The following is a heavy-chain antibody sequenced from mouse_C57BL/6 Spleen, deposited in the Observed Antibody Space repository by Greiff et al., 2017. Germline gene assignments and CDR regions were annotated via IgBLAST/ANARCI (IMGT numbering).Heavy chain of an antibody. J-gene: IGHJ4*01. V-gene: IGHV1-64*01. D-gene: IGHD1-1*01. CDR2: IHPNSGST. CDR1: GYTFTSYW. CDR3: ARTKADYYGSSYAMDY. Sequence: QVQLQQPGAELVKPGASVKLSCKASGYTFTSYWMHWVKQRPGQGLEWIGMIHPNSGSTNYNEKFKSKATLTVDKSSSTAYMQLSSLTSEDSAVYYCARTKADYYGSSYAMDYWGQGTSVTVSS.